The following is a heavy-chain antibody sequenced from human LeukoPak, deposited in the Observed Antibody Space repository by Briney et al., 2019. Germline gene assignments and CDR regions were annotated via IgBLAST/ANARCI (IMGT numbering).Heavy chain of an antibody. D-gene: IGHD1-1*01. J-gene: IGHJ4*02. Sequence: GGSLRLSCAASGFTFSSYWMHWVRQAPGKGLVWVSRINRDGSTTSYADSVKGRFTISRDNAKNTLYLQMNSLRAEDTAVYYCARAWKVDYWGQGTLVTVSS. CDR1: GFTFSSYW. CDR2: INRDGSTT. CDR3: ARAWKVDY. V-gene: IGHV3-74*01.